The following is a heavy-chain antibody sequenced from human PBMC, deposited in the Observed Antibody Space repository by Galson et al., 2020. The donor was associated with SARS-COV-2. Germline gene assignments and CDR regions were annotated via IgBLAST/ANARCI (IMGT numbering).Heavy chain of an antibody. V-gene: IGHV3-9*01. J-gene: IGHJ4*02. CDR1: GFTFDDYA. CDR2: ISWNSGSI. D-gene: IGHD3-10*01. CDR3: ANLGGYGSGSRTDY. Sequence: SLKISCAASGFTFDDYAMHWVRQAPGKGLEWVSGISWNSGSIGYADSVKGRFTISRDNAKNSLYLQMNSLRAEDTALYYCANLGGYGSGSRTDYWGQGTLVTVSS.